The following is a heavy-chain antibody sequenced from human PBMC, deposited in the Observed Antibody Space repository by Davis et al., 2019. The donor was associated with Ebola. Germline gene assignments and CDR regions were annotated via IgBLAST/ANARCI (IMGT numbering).Heavy chain of an antibody. CDR2: ISSSSSTI. Sequence: GESLKISCAASGFTFSSYSMNWVRQAPGKGLEWVSYISSSSSTIYYADSVKGRFTISRDNAKNSLYLQMNSLRAEDTAVYYCAREGGSDYYYYYYMDVWGKGTTVTVSS. V-gene: IGHV3-48*04. D-gene: IGHD3-16*01. CDR1: GFTFSSYS. CDR3: AREGGSDYYYYYYMDV. J-gene: IGHJ6*03.